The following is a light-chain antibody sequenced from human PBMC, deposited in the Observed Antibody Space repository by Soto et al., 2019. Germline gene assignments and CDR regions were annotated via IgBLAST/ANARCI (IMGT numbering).Light chain of an antibody. V-gene: IGLV1-40*01. J-gene: IGLJ1*01. CDR1: SSNIGAGYD. CDR3: QSYDSSLSAHNYV. Sequence: QSLLTQPPSVSGAPGQRVTISCTGSSSNIGAGYDVHWYQQLPGTAPKLLIYGNSNRPSGVPDRFSGSKSGTSASLAITGLQAEDEADYYCQSYDSSLSAHNYVFGTGTKVTVL. CDR2: GNS.